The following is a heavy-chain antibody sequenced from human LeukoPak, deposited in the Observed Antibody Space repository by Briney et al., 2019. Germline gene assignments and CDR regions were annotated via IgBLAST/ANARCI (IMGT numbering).Heavy chain of an antibody. CDR3: RIGYDSSGYYPPDLFDD. D-gene: IGHD3-22*01. V-gene: IGHV3-30*02. J-gene: IGHJ4*02. Sequence: QPGGSLRLSCVASGFTFSNFWMNWVRQAPGKGLEWVAFIRYDGSNQYYADSVTGRFTISRDNSKNTLYLQMSSLRVEDTAMYYCRIGYDSSGYYPPDLFDDWGQGTLVTVSS. CDR1: GFTFSNFW. CDR2: IRYDGSNQ.